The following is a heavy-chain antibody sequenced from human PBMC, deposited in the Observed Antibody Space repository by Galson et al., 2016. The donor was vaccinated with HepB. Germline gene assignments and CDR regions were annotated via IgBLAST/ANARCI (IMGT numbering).Heavy chain of an antibody. CDR3: ERDLNGALDH. CDR1: GFIFSNYW. V-gene: IGHV3-7*03. Sequence: SLRLFCAASGFIFSNYWMAWVRQAPGKGLEWVANIKYDESSMHHVDPVKGRFTISRDNAQESLYLQMNTLTVADTAVYYCERDLNGALDHWGQGTLVTVSS. J-gene: IGHJ4*02. CDR2: IKYDESSM. D-gene: IGHD3-9*01.